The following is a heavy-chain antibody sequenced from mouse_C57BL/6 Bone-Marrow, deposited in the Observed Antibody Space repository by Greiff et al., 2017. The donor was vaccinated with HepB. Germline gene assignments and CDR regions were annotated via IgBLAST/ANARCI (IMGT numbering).Heavy chain of an antibody. CDR3: ARKNWAFDY. D-gene: IGHD4-1*01. V-gene: IGHV5-17*01. CDR1: GFTFSDYG. CDR2: ISSGSSTI. J-gene: IGHJ2*01. Sequence: EVQVVESGGGLVKPGGSLKLSCAASGFTFSDYGIHWVRQAPEKGLEWVAYISSGSSTIYYADTVKGRFTISRDNAKNTLFLQMTSLRSEDTAMYYCARKNWAFDYWGQGTTLTVSS.